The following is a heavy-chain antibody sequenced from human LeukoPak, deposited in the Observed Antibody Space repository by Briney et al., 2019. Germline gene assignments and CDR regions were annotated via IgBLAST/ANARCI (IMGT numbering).Heavy chain of an antibody. Sequence: GGSLRLSCAASGFTFSSYAMHWVRQAPGKGLEYVSAISSNGGSTYYANSVKGRFTISRDNSKNTLYLQMNSLRAEDTAVYYCARAPNNYDSDYWGQGTLVTVSS. CDR2: ISSNGGST. D-gene: IGHD3-22*01. V-gene: IGHV3-64*01. CDR3: ARAPNNYDSDY. CDR1: GFTFSSYA. J-gene: IGHJ4*02.